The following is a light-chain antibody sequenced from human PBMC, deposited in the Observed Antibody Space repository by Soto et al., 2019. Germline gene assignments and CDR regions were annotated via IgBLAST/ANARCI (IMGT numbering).Light chain of an antibody. Sequence: DIQMTQSPSTLSASVGDRVTITCRASHSINAWLAWYQQKPGKAPKILIYDASRLESGVPSRFSGSGSGTEFTLPISSLQPDDFATYYCQQYSSYSTFGQGTKVEVK. J-gene: IGKJ1*01. CDR1: HSINAW. CDR3: QQYSSYST. CDR2: DAS. V-gene: IGKV1-5*01.